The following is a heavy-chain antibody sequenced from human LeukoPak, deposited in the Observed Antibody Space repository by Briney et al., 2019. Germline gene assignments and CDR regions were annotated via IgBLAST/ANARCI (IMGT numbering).Heavy chain of an antibody. Sequence: GGSLRLSCAASGFTFSSYWMSWVRQAPGKGLEWVANIKQDGSEKYYADSVKGRFTISRDNSKNTLYLQMDTLRAEDTAVYYCAKDAALYAFFFDYWGQGTLVTVSS. V-gene: IGHV3-7*03. D-gene: IGHD3-16*01. CDR3: AKDAALYAFFFDY. CDR1: GFTFSSYW. CDR2: IKQDGSEK. J-gene: IGHJ4*02.